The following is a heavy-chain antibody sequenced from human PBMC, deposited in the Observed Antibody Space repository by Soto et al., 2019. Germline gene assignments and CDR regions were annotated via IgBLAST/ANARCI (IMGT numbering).Heavy chain of an antibody. CDR1: GGSFSGYY. J-gene: IGHJ4*02. D-gene: IGHD2-2*02. CDR3: ARGPIVVVPAAIKPLDY. V-gene: IGHV4-34*01. CDR2: INHSGST. Sequence: SETLSLTCAVYGGSFSGYYWSWIRQPPGKGLEWIGEINHSGSTNYNPSLKSRVTISVDTSKNQFSLKLSSVTAADTAVYYCARGPIVVVPAAIKPLDYWGQGTLVTVSS.